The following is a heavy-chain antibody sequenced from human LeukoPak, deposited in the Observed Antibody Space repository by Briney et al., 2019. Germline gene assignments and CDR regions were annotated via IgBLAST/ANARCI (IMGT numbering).Heavy chain of an antibody. CDR2: ISSSSSYI. V-gene: IGHV3-21*01. CDR3: ARVGSGLGYCSGGSCYENDDY. CDR1: GFTSSSYS. J-gene: IGHJ4*02. Sequence: GGSLRLSCAASGFTSSSYSMNWVRQAPGKGLEWVSSISSSSSYIYYADSVKGRFTISRDNAKNSLYLQMNSLRAEDTAVYYCARVGSGLGYCSGGSCYENDDYWGQGTLVTVSS. D-gene: IGHD2-15*01.